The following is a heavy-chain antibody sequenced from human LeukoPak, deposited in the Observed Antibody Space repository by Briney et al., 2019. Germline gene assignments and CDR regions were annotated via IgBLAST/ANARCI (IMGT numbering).Heavy chain of an antibody. D-gene: IGHD3-22*01. CDR2: ISSRSDYT. Sequence: PGGSLRLSCAASGFTFNIYAMSWARQAPGKGLEWVSSISSRSDYTFYAVSVKGWFTISRDNSRNTLYLQMNSLRAEDTAIYYCAKDRPNYYETNGHYYRRDGDSWGQGTLVTVSS. J-gene: IGHJ5*01. V-gene: IGHV3-23*01. CDR1: GFTFNIYA. CDR3: AKDRPNYYETNGHYYRRDGDS.